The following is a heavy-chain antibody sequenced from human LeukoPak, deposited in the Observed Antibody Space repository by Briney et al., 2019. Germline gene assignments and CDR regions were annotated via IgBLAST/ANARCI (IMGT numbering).Heavy chain of an antibody. D-gene: IGHD1-1*01. V-gene: IGHV4-61*01. CDR1: GGSVSSGSYY. J-gene: IGHJ3*02. Sequence: SETLSLTCSVSGGSVSSGSYYWSWIRQPPGKGLEWIGYIYYSGSTDYNASLMSRVIISVDTSKNQFSLKLTSVTAADTAVYYCARVRWNDGDAFDIWGQGALVTVSS. CDR2: IYYSGST. CDR3: ARVRWNDGDAFDI.